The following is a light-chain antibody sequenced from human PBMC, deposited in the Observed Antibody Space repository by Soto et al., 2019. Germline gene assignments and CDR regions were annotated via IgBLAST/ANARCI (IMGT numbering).Light chain of an antibody. CDR3: QAYDNSLGVSVL. CDR1: SSNIGAGYD. J-gene: IGLJ3*02. Sequence: QSVLTQPPSVSGAPGQTVTISCSGSSSNIGAGYDVHWYQQLPGKVPKLVIYDTFNRPSGVPDRFSGSKSGTSASLAITGLQAKDEADYYCQAYDNSLGVSVLFGGGTKLTVL. V-gene: IGLV1-40*01. CDR2: DTF.